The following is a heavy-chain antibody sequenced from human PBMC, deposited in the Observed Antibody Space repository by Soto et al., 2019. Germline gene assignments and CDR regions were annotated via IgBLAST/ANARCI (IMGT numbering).Heavy chain of an antibody. J-gene: IGHJ5*02. CDR2: IYYSEST. CDR3: ARDRGLGSGWYGWFDP. Sequence: SETLSLTCTVSGGSISSGDYYWSWIRQPPGKGLEWIGYIYYSESTNYNPSLKSRVTISVDTSKNQFSLKLSSVTAADTAVYYCARDRGLGSGWYGWFDPWGQGTLVTVSS. V-gene: IGHV4-61*08. D-gene: IGHD6-19*01. CDR1: GGSISSGDYY.